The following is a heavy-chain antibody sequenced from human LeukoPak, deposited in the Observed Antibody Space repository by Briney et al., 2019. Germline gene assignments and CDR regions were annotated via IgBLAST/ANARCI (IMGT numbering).Heavy chain of an antibody. D-gene: IGHD5-12*01. CDR2: ISSSGSTI. J-gene: IGHJ4*02. CDR3: ARGIVATTQREDY. Sequence: GGSLRLSCAASGFTYSSYAMSWVRQAPGKGLEWVSYISSSGSTIYYADSVKGRFTISRDNAKNSLYLQMNSLRAEDTAVYYCARGIVATTQREDYWGQGTLVTVSS. CDR1: GFTYSSYA. V-gene: IGHV3-48*04.